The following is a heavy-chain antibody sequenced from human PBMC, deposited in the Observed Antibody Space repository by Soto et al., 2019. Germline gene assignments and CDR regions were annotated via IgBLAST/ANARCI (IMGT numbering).Heavy chain of an antibody. CDR2: INPNSGGT. D-gene: IGHD5-12*01. CDR3: ARTDSGYDYGAFDI. CDR1: GYTFTGYY. Sequence: ASVKVSCKASGYTFTGYYTHWVRQAPGQGLEWMGWINPNSGGTNYAQKFQGWVTMTRDTSISTAYMELSRLRSDDTAVYYCARTDSGYDYGAFDIWGQGTMVTVSS. V-gene: IGHV1-2*04. J-gene: IGHJ3*02.